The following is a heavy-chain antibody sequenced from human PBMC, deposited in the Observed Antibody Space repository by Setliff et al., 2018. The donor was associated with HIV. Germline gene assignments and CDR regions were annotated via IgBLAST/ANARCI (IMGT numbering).Heavy chain of an antibody. V-gene: IGHV4-59*01. CDR1: GGSISSDY. CDR2: IYYSGST. CDR3: ARSRTSSGYYGVTGYGMDV. J-gene: IGHJ6*02. D-gene: IGHD3-22*01. Sequence: SETLSLTCTVSGGSISSDYWSWIRQHPGKGLEWIGYIYYSGSTNYNPSLKSRVTISVATSKNQFSLKLNSVTTADTAVYYCARSRTSSGYYGVTGYGMDVWGQGTTVTVSS.